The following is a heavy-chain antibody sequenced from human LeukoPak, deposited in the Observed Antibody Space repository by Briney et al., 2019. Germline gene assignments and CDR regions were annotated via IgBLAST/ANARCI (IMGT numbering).Heavy chain of an antibody. V-gene: IGHV3-21*01. CDR3: ARGLSGYASSLGY. CDR1: GFTFSSYS. Sequence: GGSLRLSCAASGFTFSSYSMNWVRQAPGKGLEWVSSISSSSSCIYYADSVKGRFTISRDNAKNTLYLQMNSLRAEDTAVYYCARGLSGYASSLGYWGQGTLVTVSA. J-gene: IGHJ4*02. D-gene: IGHD6-6*01. CDR2: ISSSSSCI.